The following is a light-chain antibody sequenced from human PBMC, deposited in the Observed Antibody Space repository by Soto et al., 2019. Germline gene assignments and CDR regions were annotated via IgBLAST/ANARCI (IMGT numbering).Light chain of an antibody. CDR2: YDS. CDR1: NIGSKS. J-gene: IGLJ3*02. V-gene: IGLV3-21*01. CDR3: QVWDISSGHVV. Sequence: SYELTQPPSVSVAPGKTASVACGGSNIGSKSVHWYQKKSRQAPVLVMYYDSDRPSGIPERFSGSNYGNTATLTISRVEAGDEADYYCQVWDISSGHVVFGGGTKVTVL.